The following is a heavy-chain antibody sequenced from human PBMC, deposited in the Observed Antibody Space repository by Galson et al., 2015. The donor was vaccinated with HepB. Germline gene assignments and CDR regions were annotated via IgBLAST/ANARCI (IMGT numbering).Heavy chain of an antibody. CDR3: ARGTYPHYYGTGRPTIFDY. J-gene: IGHJ4*02. D-gene: IGHD3-10*01. Sequence: SETLSLTCTVSGGSVSSGDYYWTWIRQPPGKGLEWIGCVYYSGGTNYYSPSLKSRITISADTTKNQFSLGLSSVTAADTAVYYCARGTYPHYYGTGRPTIFDYWGQGTLVTVSS. CDR1: GGSVSSGDYY. CDR2: VYYSGGT. V-gene: IGHV4-61*08.